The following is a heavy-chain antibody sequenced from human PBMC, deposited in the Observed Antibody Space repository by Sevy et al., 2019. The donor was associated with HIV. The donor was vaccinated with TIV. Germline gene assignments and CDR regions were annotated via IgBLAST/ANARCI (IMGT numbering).Heavy chain of an antibody. CDR2: IRYSGST. D-gene: IGHD6-19*01. CDR3: AGPILTYRSGWSYYDH. Sequence: SETLSLTCTVSGASISSSGYYWGWIRQPPGKGLEWIASIRYSGSTYYNPSLRTRVTISADASKNQFSLKLNSVTAADTAVYYCAGPILTYRSGWSYYDHWGQGTVVTVSS. CDR1: GASISSSGYY. V-gene: IGHV4-39*01. J-gene: IGHJ4*02.